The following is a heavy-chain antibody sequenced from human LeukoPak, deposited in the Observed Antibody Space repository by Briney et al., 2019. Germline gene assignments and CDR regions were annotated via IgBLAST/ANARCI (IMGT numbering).Heavy chain of an antibody. V-gene: IGHV4-34*01. CDR1: GGSFSGYY. CDR2: INHSGST. D-gene: IGHD3-10*01. J-gene: IGHJ6*03. CDR3: ARGVTMVRGKMRNYYMDV. Sequence: SETLSLTCAVYGGSFSGYYWSWIRQPPGKGLEWIGEINHSGSTNYNPSLKSRVTISVDTSKNQFSLKLSSVTAADTAVYYCARGVTMVRGKMRNYYMDVWGKGTTVTVSS.